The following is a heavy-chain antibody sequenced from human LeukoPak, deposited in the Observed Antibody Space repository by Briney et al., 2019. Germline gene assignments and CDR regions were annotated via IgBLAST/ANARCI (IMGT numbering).Heavy chain of an antibody. CDR1: GITFSFYG. CDR3: AKDRTTVSTAFFDY. D-gene: IGHD4-11*01. Sequence: GGSLRLSCTASGITFSFYGMSWVRQAPGKGLEWVSIIWGDGGRPCLAGSGKGRFTVSRDNSKNTLYLQMNSLRGEDTAVYYCAKDRTTVSTAFFDYWGQGTLVTVSS. CDR2: IWGDGGRP. J-gene: IGHJ4*02. V-gene: IGHV3-23*01.